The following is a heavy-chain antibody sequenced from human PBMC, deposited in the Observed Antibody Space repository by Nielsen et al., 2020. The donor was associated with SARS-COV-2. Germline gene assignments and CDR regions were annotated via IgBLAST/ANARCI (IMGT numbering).Heavy chain of an antibody. D-gene: IGHD3-16*01. CDR3: ARGGGGMDV. CDR2: ISYDGSNK. Sequence: GGSLRLSCAASGFTFSSYAMHWVRQAPGKGLEWVAVISYDGSNKYYADSVRGRLTISRDNSKNTLYLQMNSLRAEDTAVYYCARGGGGMDVWGQGTTVTVSS. J-gene: IGHJ6*02. V-gene: IGHV3-30*14. CDR1: GFTFSSYA.